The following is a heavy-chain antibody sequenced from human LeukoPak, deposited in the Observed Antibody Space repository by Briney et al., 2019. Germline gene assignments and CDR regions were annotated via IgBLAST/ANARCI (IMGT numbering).Heavy chain of an antibody. Sequence: GVALPISSQGSGYGFTSFFIGWVGPLPPKGRDWMGIINPADSEIRYSPYSQGQVTISAEKSIRTAYLQWESLKASDAAMYDCVTLRRLYSPLDLWGQGTLVTVSS. CDR2: INPADSEI. CDR3: VTLRRLYSPLDL. V-gene: IGHV5-51*01. J-gene: IGHJ5*02. CDR1: GYGFTSFF. D-gene: IGHD2-8*01.